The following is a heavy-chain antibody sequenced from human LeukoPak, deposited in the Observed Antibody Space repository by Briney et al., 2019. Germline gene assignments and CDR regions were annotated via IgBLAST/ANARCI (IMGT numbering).Heavy chain of an antibody. D-gene: IGHD4-17*01. CDR1: GYTFTSYG. V-gene: IGHV1-18*01. J-gene: IGHJ6*02. CDR2: ISAYNGNT. CDR3: ARENYGDYVWYYYGMDV. Sequence: ASVKVSCKASGYTFTSYGISWVRQAPGQGLEWMEWISAYNGNTNYAQKLQGRVTMTTDTSTSTAYMELRSLRSDDTAVYYCARENYGDYVWYYYGMDVWGQGTTVTVSS.